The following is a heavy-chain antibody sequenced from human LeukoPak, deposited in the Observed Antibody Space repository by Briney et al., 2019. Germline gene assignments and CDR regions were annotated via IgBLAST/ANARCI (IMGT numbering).Heavy chain of an antibody. Sequence: PGGSLRLSCAASGFTFSSYGMLWGRQAPGKGLEWMAFIRYDGSNKFYADSVKGRFTISRDNSKNTLYLQMNSLRAEDTAMYFCAKYGDYVLWGQGTPVTVSS. CDR1: GFTFSSYG. J-gene: IGHJ4*02. CDR2: IRYDGSNK. D-gene: IGHD4-17*01. CDR3: AKYGDYVL. V-gene: IGHV3-30*02.